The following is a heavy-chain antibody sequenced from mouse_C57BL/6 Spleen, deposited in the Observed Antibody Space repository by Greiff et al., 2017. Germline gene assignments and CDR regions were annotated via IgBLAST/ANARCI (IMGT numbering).Heavy chain of an antibody. CDR1: GYAFSRSW. J-gene: IGHJ2*01. D-gene: IGHD1-1*01. CDR3: ARAITTVVPFDD. CDR2: IYPGDGDT. V-gene: IGHV1-82*01. Sequence: VHLVESGPELVKPGASVKISCKASGYAFSRSWMNWVKQRPGKGLEWIGRIYPGDGDTNYNGKFKGKDTLTADKSSSTAYMQLSSLTSEDSAVYFCARAITTVVPFDDWGQGTTLTVSS.